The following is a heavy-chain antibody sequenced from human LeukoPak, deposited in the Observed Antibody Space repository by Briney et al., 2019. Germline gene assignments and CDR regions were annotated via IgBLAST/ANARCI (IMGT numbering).Heavy chain of an antibody. CDR2: IYTSGST. CDR3: AREEVYGGNSWAFDI. J-gene: IGHJ3*02. CDR1: GGSISSYY. V-gene: IGHV4-4*07. Sequence: SETLSLTYTVPGGSISSYYWSWIRQPAGKGLEWIGRIYTSGSTNYNPSLKSRVTMSVDTSKNQFSLKLSSVTAAYTAVYYCAREEVYGGNSWAFDIWGQGTMVTVSS. D-gene: IGHD4-23*01.